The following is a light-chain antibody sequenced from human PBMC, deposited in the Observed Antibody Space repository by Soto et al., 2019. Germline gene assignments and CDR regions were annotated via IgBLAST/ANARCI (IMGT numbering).Light chain of an antibody. Sequence: ENVLTQSPGTLSLSPGERVTLSCRASQSVSSSYLAWYQQKPGQAPSLLIYGASSRATGIPDRFSGSGSGTDFTLTISRLEPEDFAIYYCQQFVSSPPMFTFGQGTKLEIK. V-gene: IGKV3-20*01. CDR3: QQFVSSPPMFT. CDR2: GAS. CDR1: QSVSSSY. J-gene: IGKJ2*01.